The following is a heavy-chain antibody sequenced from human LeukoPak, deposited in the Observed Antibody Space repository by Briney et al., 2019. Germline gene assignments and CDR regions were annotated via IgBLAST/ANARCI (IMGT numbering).Heavy chain of an antibody. J-gene: IGHJ4*02. Sequence: SVKVSCKASGGTFSSYAISWVRQAPGQGLEWMGGIIPIFGTANYAQKFQGRVTITADESTSTAYMELSSLRSEDTAVYYCARVRYYYDSSGPVDYWGQGTLVTVSS. CDR3: ARVRYYYDSSGPVDY. CDR2: IIPIFGTA. V-gene: IGHV1-69*13. CDR1: GGTFSSYA. D-gene: IGHD3-22*01.